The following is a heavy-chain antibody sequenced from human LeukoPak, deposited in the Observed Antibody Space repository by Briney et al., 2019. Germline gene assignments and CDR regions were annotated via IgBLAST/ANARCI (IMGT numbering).Heavy chain of an antibody. CDR1: GYTFTSYD. CDR3: ARGLGGSYYLPFDY. CDR2: MNLNNGNT. J-gene: IGHJ4*02. V-gene: IGHV1-8*01. Sequence: ASVKVSCKXSGYTFTSYDINWVRQPTGQGLEWMGWMNLNNGNTGYAQKLQGRVTMTSDTSISTAYMELSSLTSEDTAVYYCARGLGGSYYLPFDYWGQGTLVTVSS. D-gene: IGHD1-26*01.